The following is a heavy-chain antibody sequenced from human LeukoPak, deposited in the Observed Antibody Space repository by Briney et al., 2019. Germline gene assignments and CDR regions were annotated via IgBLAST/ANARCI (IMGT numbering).Heavy chain of an antibody. J-gene: IGHJ3*02. V-gene: IGHV1-2*02. Sequence: ASVEVSCKASGYTFTGYYMHWVRQAPGQGLEWMGWINPNSGGTNYAQKFQGRVTMTRDTSNSTAYMELNRLRADDTAVYYCAREPITRVGANDAFDIWGQGTMVTVSS. CDR3: AREPITRVGANDAFDI. CDR2: INPNSGGT. CDR1: GYTFTGYY. D-gene: IGHD4/OR15-4a*01.